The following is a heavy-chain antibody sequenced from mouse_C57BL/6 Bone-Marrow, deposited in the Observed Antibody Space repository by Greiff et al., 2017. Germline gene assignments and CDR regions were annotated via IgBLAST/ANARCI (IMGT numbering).Heavy chain of an antibody. CDR3: ARCYWAMDY. V-gene: IGHV1-50*01. CDR1: GYTFTSYW. Sequence: QVQLQQPGAELVKPGASVKLSCKASGYTFTSYWMQWVKQRPGQGLEWIGEIDPSDSYTNYNQKFKGKATLTVDTSSSTAYMQLSSLTSEDSAVYYCARCYWAMDYWGQGTSVTVSS. D-gene: IGHD1-1*01. J-gene: IGHJ4*01. CDR2: IDPSDSYT.